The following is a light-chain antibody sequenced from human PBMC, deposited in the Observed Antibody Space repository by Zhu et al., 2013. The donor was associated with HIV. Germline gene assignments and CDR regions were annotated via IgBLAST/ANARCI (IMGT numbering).Light chain of an antibody. CDR1: QTISNY. V-gene: IGKV1-39*01. CDR3: QHTRT. J-gene: IGKJ1*01. CDR2: AAS. Sequence: DIQMIQSPSSLSASVGDRVTISCRASQTISNYLNWYQQKPGKAPKLLISAASNLQSGVPSRFSGSGSGTDFTLTINSLQPEDFATYYCQHTRTFGQGTKVEIK.